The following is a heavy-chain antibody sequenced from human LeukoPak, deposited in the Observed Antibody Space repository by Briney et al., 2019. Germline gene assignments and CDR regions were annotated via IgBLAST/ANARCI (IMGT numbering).Heavy chain of an antibody. CDR1: GFTVKDYA. D-gene: IGHD3-10*01. CDR3: VKRSGGRSAASNSDYYYGMDV. Sequence: GGCLRLSCAASGFTVKDYAMHWGRQAPGEGLGWGSGITWNSRDIGYADSVKGRFPISTHHAKNSLYLQMSSLSAEDTALYYCVKRSGGRSAASNSDYYYGMDVWGLGTTVTVSS. CDR2: ITWNSRDI. J-gene: IGHJ6*02. V-gene: IGHV3-9*01.